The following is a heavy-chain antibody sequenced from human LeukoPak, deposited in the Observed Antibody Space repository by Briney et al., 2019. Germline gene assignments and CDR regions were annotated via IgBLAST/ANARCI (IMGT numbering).Heavy chain of an antibody. CDR2: INPNSGGT. Sequence: VKVSCKASGYTFTGYYMHWVRQAPGQGLEWMGWINPNSGGTNYAQKFQGRVTMTRDTSISTAYMELSRLRSDDTAVYYCARDLGSSGWSLRDWFDPWGQGTLVTVSS. CDR3: ARDLGSSGWSLRDWFDP. CDR1: GYTFTGYY. D-gene: IGHD6-19*01. V-gene: IGHV1-2*02. J-gene: IGHJ5*02.